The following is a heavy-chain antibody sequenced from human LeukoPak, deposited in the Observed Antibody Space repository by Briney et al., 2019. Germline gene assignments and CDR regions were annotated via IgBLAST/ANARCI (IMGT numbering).Heavy chain of an antibody. CDR2: IDTSGST. J-gene: IGHJ4*02. D-gene: IGHD6-13*01. Sequence: KPSGTLSLTCAVSGDSLRGYYRSWIRQPAGKGLEWLGHIDTSGSTNYNPSLKSRVTMSVDTSRNQFSLKLTSVTAADTAVYYCARLPSGYSSTPDYWGQGTLVTVSS. CDR1: GDSLRGYY. V-gene: IGHV4-4*07. CDR3: ARLPSGYSSTPDY.